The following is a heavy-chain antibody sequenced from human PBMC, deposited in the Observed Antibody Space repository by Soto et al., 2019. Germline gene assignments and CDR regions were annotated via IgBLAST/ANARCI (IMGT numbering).Heavy chain of an antibody. D-gene: IGHD3-22*01. V-gene: IGHV3-15*07. J-gene: IGHJ5*02. Sequence: GGSLRLSCAASGFTFSDAWMNWVRQAPGKGLEWVGRIKRKSDGGTTNYAAPVKGRFTISRDDSENTLYLQMNSLKTEDTAVYYCTTGPIRITMIDDNWFDPWGQGTLVTVSS. CDR2: IKRKSDGGTT. CDR1: GFTFSDAW. CDR3: TTGPIRITMIDDNWFDP.